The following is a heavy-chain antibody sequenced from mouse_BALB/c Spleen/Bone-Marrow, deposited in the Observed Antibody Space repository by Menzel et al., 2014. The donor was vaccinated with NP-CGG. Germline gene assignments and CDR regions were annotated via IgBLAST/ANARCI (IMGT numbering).Heavy chain of an antibody. J-gene: IGHJ4*01. V-gene: IGHV5-12-1*01. CDR1: GLAFSSYD. CDR3: TRHVGNPYSMDY. D-gene: IGHD3-1*01. Sequence: EAQGVESGGGLVKPGGSLKLSCAASGLAFSSYDMSWVRQTPEKRLEWVAYISSGGGSTYYPDTVKGRFTISRDNAKNTLYLQMSSLKSEDTAMYYCTRHVGNPYSMDYWGQGTSVTVSS. CDR2: ISSGGGST.